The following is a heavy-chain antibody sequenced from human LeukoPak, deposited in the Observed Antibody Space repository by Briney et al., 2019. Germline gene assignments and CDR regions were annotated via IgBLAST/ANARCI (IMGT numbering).Heavy chain of an antibody. J-gene: IGHJ1*01. D-gene: IGHD2-2*01. CDR1: GFIFGRDS. CDR2: ISRDSDIR. CDR3: ARAEYQLAAAGYFQH. Sequence: GGPLRLSCAASGFIFGRDSMNWVRQAPGRGLEWISYISRDSDIRYYADSVRGRFHISRDNARNSLYLQMNSLRADDTAMYYCARAEYQLAAAGYFQHWGQGTLVTVSS. V-gene: IGHV3-48*01.